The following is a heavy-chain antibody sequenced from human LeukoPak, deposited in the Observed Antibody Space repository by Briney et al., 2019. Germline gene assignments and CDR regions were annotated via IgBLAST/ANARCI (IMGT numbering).Heavy chain of an antibody. V-gene: IGHV4-38-2*02. D-gene: IGHD5-24*01. J-gene: IGHJ3*02. CDR2: INHSGST. CDR1: GYSISSGYS. Sequence: SETLSLTCTVSGYSISSGYSWGWIRQPPGKGLEWIGGINHSGSTDYTPSLKSRVTISVDTSKNQFSLKLSSVTAADTAVYYCARRRRWQFNAFDIWGQGTMVTVSS. CDR3: ARRRRWQFNAFDI.